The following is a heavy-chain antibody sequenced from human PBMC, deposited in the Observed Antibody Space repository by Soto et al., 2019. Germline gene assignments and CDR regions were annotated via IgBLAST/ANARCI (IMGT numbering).Heavy chain of an antibody. D-gene: IGHD2-2*01. J-gene: IGHJ4*02. Sequence: GQYLKISCNGSGYSFTNHWIGWVRQMPGKGLEWMGIIYPGDSETRYSPSFRGQVTISVDKAISTAYLQWGSLKASDTAMYYCARRQAGYCSSPRCYGFDYWGQGTLVTVSS. CDR2: IYPGDSET. V-gene: IGHV5-51*01. CDR3: ARRQAGYCSSPRCYGFDY. CDR1: GYSFTNHW.